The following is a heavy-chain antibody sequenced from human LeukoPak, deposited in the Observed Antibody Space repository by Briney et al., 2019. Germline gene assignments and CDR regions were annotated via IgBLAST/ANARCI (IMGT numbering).Heavy chain of an antibody. V-gene: IGHV3-21*01. CDR3: ARDTTYYDILTGYYPRDWFDP. D-gene: IGHD3-9*01. Sequence: GGSLRLSCAASGFTVSSYSMNWVRQAPGKGLEWVSSISSSSSYIYYADSVKGRFTISRDNAKNSLYLQMNSLRAEDTAVYYCARDTTYYDILTGYYPRDWFDPWGQGTLVTVSS. CDR1: GFTVSSYS. J-gene: IGHJ5*02. CDR2: ISSSSSYI.